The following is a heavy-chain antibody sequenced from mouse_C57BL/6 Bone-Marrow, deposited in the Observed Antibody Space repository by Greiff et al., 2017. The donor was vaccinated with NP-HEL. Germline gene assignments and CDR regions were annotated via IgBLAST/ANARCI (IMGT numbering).Heavy chain of an antibody. J-gene: IGHJ1*03. CDR2: INPYNGDT. CDR1: GYSFTGYF. D-gene: IGHD3-2*02. V-gene: IGHV1-20*01. CDR3: ARWGGSHWYFDV. Sequence: EVQLQQSGPELVKPGDSVKISCKASGYSFTGYFMNWVMQSHGKSLEWIGRINPYNGDTFYNQKFKGKATLTVDKSSSTAHMELSSLTSEDSAVYYCARWGGSHWYFDVWGTGTTVTVSS.